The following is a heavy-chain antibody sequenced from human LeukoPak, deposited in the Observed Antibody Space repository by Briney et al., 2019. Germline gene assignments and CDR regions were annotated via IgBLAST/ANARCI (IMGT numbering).Heavy chain of an antibody. CDR2: ISYDGSNK. Sequence: GGSLRLSCAASGFTFSSYGMHWVRQAPGKGLEWVAVISYDGSNKYYADSVKGRLTISRDNSKNTLYLQMNSLRAEDTAVYYCAKDFAAFEKYFDYWGQGTLVTVSS. V-gene: IGHV3-30*18. D-gene: IGHD3-9*01. CDR1: GFTFSSYG. J-gene: IGHJ4*02. CDR3: AKDFAAFEKYFDY.